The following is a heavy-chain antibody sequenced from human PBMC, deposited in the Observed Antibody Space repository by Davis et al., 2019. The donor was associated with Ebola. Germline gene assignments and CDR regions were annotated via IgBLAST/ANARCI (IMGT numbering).Heavy chain of an antibody. V-gene: IGHV3-23*01. CDR3: ARETPISSRSDW. D-gene: IGHD2-2*01. Sequence: GESLKISCAASGFTFNNYALSWVRQAPGKGLEWVATIPHSVGRTNYADSVRGRFTISRDNSKSMLYLQMHSLRGDDTAVYFCARETPISSRSDWWGQGTLVTVSS. J-gene: IGHJ4*02. CDR2: IPHSVGRT. CDR1: GFTFNNYA.